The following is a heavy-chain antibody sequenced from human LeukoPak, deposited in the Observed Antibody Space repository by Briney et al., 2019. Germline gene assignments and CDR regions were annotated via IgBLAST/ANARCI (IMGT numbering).Heavy chain of an antibody. Sequence: GGSLRLSCAASGFTFSSYSMNWVRQAPGKGLEWVSSISSSSSYIYYAGSVKGRFTISRDNAKNSLYLQMNSLRAEDTAVYYCAREKVMGTTGFDYWGQGTLVTVSS. J-gene: IGHJ4*02. V-gene: IGHV3-21*01. CDR1: GFTFSSYS. CDR3: AREKVMGTTGFDY. CDR2: ISSSSSYI. D-gene: IGHD1-1*01.